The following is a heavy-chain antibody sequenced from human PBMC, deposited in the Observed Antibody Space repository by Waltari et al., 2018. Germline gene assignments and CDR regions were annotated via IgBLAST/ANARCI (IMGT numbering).Heavy chain of an antibody. V-gene: IGHV4-4*02. CDR1: GDSMSSDDL. CDR3: ARDRGRGLYLDS. Sequence: QVQLQESGPGLVKPSGTLSLTCAVFGDSMSSDDLWNWVRQSPGKGLEWIGQIRRSGRTNYNPSLVSRVSVSIDTSNNQFSLKVTSATAADTAVYYCARDRGRGLYLDSWGQGTMVTVSP. J-gene: IGHJ4*02. CDR2: IRRSGRT. D-gene: IGHD2-15*01.